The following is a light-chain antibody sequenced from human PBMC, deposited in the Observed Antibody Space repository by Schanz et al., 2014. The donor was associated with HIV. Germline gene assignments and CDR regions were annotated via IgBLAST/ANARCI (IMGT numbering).Light chain of an antibody. J-gene: IGLJ2*01. CDR1: SSNIGSNT. CDR3: ATWDDNLAGVI. V-gene: IGLV1-44*01. Sequence: QSVLTQPPSASGTPGQTVTISCSGSSSNIGSNTVHWYQQLPGTAPKLLFYSDTERPSGVPDRFSASKSATSASLAISGLQAEDEADYYCATWDDNLAGVIFGGGTKVTVL. CDR2: SDT.